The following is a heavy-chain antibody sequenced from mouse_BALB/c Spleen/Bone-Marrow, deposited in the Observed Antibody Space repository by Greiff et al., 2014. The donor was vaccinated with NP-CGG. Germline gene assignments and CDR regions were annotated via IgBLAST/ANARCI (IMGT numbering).Heavy chain of an antibody. CDR1: GYTFTSYY. Sequence: QVQLQQSGAELVRPGASVKLSCKASGYTFTSYYMYWVKQRPGQGLEWIGEINPNNDGTNFNEKFKSKATLTVGKSSSTAYMQLSSLTSEDSAVYYCARAAYDPYAMDYWGQGTSVTVSS. CDR3: ARAAYDPYAMDY. J-gene: IGHJ4*01. CDR2: INPNNDGT. D-gene: IGHD2-3*01. V-gene: IGHV1S81*02.